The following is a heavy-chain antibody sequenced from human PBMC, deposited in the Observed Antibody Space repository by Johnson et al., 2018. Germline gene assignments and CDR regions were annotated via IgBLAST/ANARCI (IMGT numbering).Heavy chain of an antibody. Sequence: VQLVQSGGGLVQPGGSLRLSCAASGFTVSSNYMSWVRQAPGKGLEWVSVIYSGGSTYYADSVKGRFSISRDNSKNTLYLQMNSLRDEEAAVYYCATKIGYSSGWGLFQHWGQGTLVTVSS. J-gene: IGHJ1*01. CDR1: GFTVSSNY. D-gene: IGHD6-19*01. CDR3: ATKIGYSSGWGLFQH. V-gene: IGHV3-66*02. CDR2: IYSGGST.